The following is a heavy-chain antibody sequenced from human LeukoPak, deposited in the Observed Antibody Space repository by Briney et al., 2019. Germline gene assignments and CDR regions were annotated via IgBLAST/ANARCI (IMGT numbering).Heavy chain of an antibody. D-gene: IGHD3-22*01. J-gene: IGHJ4*02. CDR1: GYSISSGYY. V-gene: IGHV4-38-2*02. Sequence: SETLSLTCTVSGYSISSGYYWGWIRPPPGKGLEGIGSIYRSGSTYYNPSLKSRVTISVDTSKNQFSLKLSSVTAADTAVYYCARDLSDYYDSSGYPRGQGTLVTVSS. CDR2: IYRSGST. CDR3: ARDLSDYYDSSGYP.